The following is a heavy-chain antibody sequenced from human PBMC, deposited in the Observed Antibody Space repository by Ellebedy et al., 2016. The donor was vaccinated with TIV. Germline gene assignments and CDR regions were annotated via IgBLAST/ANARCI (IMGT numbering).Heavy chain of an antibody. CDR1: GFTVSSNY. J-gene: IGHJ6*02. V-gene: IGHV3-48*04. D-gene: IGHD3-10*01. CDR3: AREIFLWSLGNYYYGMDV. Sequence: GESLKISXAASGFTVSSNYMSWVRQAPGKGLAWVSYIGSSSTTIYYADSVKGRFTVSRDNAKNSLYLQLNSLSAEDTAVYYCAREIFLWSLGNYYYGMDVWGHGTTVIVSS. CDR2: IGSSSTTI.